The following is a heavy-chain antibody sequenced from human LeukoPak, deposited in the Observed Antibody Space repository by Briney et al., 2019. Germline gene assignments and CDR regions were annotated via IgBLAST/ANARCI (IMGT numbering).Heavy chain of an antibody. Sequence: ASVKVSCKASGYTFTSFWIQWVRQAPGQGLEWMGLINPSDGSTTYAHRFQGRVTVTRDTSTSTVYMDLSSLRSEDTAVYYCARAPRDSSTMLDRWGQGTLVTVSS. D-gene: IGHD6-13*01. CDR1: GYTFTSFW. J-gene: IGHJ5*02. V-gene: IGHV1-46*01. CDR2: INPSDGST. CDR3: ARAPRDSSTMLDR.